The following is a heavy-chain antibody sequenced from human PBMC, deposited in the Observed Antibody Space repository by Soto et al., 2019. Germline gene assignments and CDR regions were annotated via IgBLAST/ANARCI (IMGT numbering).Heavy chain of an antibody. Sequence: QVQLQESGPGLVKPSETLSLTCTVSGDSISSFYWTWIRQPPGKGLEWVGYIFSSGSTNYNPSLKSRVTISLHTSENQFSLKLTSVTAADTAVYYFARVGYCSSTPCWPIGYFEYWGQGTLVTVSS. CDR2: IFSSGST. J-gene: IGHJ4*02. V-gene: IGHV4-59*01. D-gene: IGHD2-2*01. CDR1: GDSISSFY. CDR3: ARVGYCSSTPCWPIGYFEY.